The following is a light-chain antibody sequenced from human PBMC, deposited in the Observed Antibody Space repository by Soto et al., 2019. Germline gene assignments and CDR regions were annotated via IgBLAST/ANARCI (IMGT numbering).Light chain of an antibody. V-gene: IGKV3-15*01. J-gene: IGKJ1*01. CDR1: QSINNN. CDR2: GAS. CDR3: QQYNNWPWT. Sequence: EIVMTKSPANLSVSPGERATLSCRASQSINNNLAWYQQKPGQAPRLLIHGASTRATGIPARISGSGSGTEFTLTISSLQSEDFAVYYCQQYNNWPWTFGQGTKV.